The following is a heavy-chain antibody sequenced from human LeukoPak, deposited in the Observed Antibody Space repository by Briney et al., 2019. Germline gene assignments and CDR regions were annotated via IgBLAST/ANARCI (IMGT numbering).Heavy chain of an antibody. CDR1: GYTFTSYY. D-gene: IGHD2-2*01. Sequence: ASVKVSCKASGYTFTSYYMHWVRQAPGQGLEWMGIINPSGGSTSYAQKFQGRVTMTGDTSTSTVYMELRSLRSDDTAVYYCARDLCSVEPAAPCYYFDYWGQGTLVTVSS. V-gene: IGHV1-46*01. CDR3: ARDLCSVEPAAPCYYFDY. J-gene: IGHJ4*02. CDR2: INPSGGST.